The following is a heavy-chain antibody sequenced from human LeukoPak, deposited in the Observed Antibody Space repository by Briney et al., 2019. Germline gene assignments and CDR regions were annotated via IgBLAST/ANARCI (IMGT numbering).Heavy chain of an antibody. J-gene: IGHJ4*02. V-gene: IGHV4-59*08. CDR3: VRHRFASYYFDY. D-gene: IGHD2-21*01. CDR2: IYYSGST. CDR1: GGSISSYY. Sequence: SETLSLTCTVSGGSISSYYWSLIRRPPGKGLEWIGYIYYSGSTNYNPPLKSRVTISVDTSKNQFSLKLSSVTAADTAVYYCVRHRFASYYFDYWGQGTLVTVSS.